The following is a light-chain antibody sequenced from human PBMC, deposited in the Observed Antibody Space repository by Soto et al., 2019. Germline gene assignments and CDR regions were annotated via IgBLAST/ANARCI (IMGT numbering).Light chain of an antibody. V-gene: IGKV1-39*01. Sequence: DIQMTQSPSSLSASVGDRVTISCRAXQSIRNYVSWYQQKPGTAPKLLIRAASTLQSGVPSRFSGSGSGTDFTLTISSLQIEDFATYFCQQTDSTPQTFGQGTNVEI. CDR1: QSIRNY. CDR3: QQTDSTPQT. J-gene: IGKJ1*01. CDR2: AAS.